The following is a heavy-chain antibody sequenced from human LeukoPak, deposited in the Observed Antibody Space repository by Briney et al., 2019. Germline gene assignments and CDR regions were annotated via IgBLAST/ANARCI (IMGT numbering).Heavy chain of an antibody. D-gene: IGHD2-15*01. CDR2: ISSSGSTI. CDR3: AGEKGYCSGGNCYRSFDS. V-gene: IGHV3-48*03. J-gene: IGHJ4*02. Sequence: PGGSLRLSCAASGFTFSSYDMNWVRQAPGKGLEWVSYISSSGSTIYYADSVKGRFTISRDNAKNSLYLQMNSLRVEDTAVYYCAGEKGYCSGGNCYRSFDSWGQGTLVTVSS. CDR1: GFTFSSYD.